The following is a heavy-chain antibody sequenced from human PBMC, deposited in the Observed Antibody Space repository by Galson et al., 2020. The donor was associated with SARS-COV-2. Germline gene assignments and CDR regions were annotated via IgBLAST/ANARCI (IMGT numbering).Heavy chain of an antibody. CDR2: MYYSGTA. CDR3: ARGGEPGLDI. Sequence: SETLSLTCTVSGSSISTFYWTWIRQPPGKGLEWIGYMYYSGTAGYNPSLKSRVTMSVDTSKNQFSLHLTSVTAADTAVYFCARGGEPGLDIWGQGTTVTVSS. D-gene: IGHD3-10*01. V-gene: IGHV4-59*01. J-gene: IGHJ6*02. CDR1: GSSISTFY.